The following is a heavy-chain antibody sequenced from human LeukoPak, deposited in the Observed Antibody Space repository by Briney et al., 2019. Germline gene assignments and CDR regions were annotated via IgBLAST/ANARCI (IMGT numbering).Heavy chain of an antibody. CDR3: ARDGGYYYDSSGYLDY. D-gene: IGHD3-22*01. J-gene: IGHJ4*02. CDR1: GFTFSSYA. Sequence: PGRSLRLSCAASGFTFSSYAMHWVRQAPGKGLEWVAVISYDGSNKYYADSVKGRFTISRDNSKNTLYLQMNSLRAEDTAVYYCARDGGYYYDSSGYLDYWGQGTLVTVSS. V-gene: IGHV3-30-3*01. CDR2: ISYDGSNK.